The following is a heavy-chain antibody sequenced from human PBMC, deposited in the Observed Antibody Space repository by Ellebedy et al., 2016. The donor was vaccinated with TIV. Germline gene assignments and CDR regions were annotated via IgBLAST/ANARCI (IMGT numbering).Heavy chain of an antibody. V-gene: IGHV3-73*01. Sequence: GGSLRLXCAASGFTFSGSSMHWVRQASGKGLEWLGRIRSKTYSYATAYAASIEDRFIMSRDDSKDTAYLQLNSLKTEDTAIYYCTSIDYWGQGTLVTVSS. CDR3: TSIDY. CDR2: IRSKTYSYAT. J-gene: IGHJ4*02. CDR1: GFTFSGSS.